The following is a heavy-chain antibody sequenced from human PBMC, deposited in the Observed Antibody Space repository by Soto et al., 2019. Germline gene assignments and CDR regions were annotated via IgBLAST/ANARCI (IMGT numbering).Heavy chain of an antibody. D-gene: IGHD2-15*01. J-gene: IGHJ3*02. CDR3: SREGYCSGGSCYGNDAFDI. CDR1: GYTFTSYA. V-gene: IGHV1-3*01. Sequence: ASVKVSCKASGYTFTSYAMHWVRQAPGQRLEWMGWINAGNGNTKYSQKFQGRVTITRDTSASTAYMELSSLRSEDTAVFFCSREGYCSGGSCYGNDAFDIWGQGTMVTVSS. CDR2: INAGNGNT.